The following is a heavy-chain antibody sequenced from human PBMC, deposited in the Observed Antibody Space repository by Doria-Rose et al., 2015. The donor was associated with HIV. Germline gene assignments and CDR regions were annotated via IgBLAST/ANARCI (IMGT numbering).Heavy chain of an antibody. V-gene: IGHV3-49*03. D-gene: IGHD1-26*01. CDR2: IRSKAYCGTK. CDR1: GYRFIDQC. Sequence: GPSLRLSCTASGYRFIDQCLKWFRQASGNGLEWIGFIRSKAYCGTKEYAASVKGRVTISRDDSKSIAYLQLNSLKTEDTAVYFCARVGWELLYFFDYAGQRT. J-gene: IGHJ4*02. CDR3: ARVGWELLYFFDY.